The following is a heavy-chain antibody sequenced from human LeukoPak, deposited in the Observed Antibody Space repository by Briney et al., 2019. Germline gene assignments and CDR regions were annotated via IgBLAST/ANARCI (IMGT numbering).Heavy chain of an antibody. D-gene: IGHD2-2*01. CDR1: GGSISSSSYY. CDR2: IYYSGST. J-gene: IGHJ4*02. CDR3: ACSVVVPAAGLAFDY. Sequence: PSETLSLTCTVSGGSISSSSYYWGWIRQPQGKGLEWIGSIYYSGSTYYNPSLKSRVTISVDTSKNQFSLKLSSVTAADAAVYYCACSVVVPAAGLAFDYWGQGTLVTVSS. V-gene: IGHV4-39*01.